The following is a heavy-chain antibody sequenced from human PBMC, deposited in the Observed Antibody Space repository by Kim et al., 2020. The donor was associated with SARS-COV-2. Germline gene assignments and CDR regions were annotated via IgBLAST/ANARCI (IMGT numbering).Heavy chain of an antibody. D-gene: IGHD5-12*01. Sequence: GGSLRLSCAASGFTFSSYAMSWVRQAPGKGLEWVSAISGSGGSTYYADSVKGRFTISRDNSKNTLYLQMNSLRAEDTAVYYCAKGGDGYIDYYYYGMDVWGQGTTVTVSS. CDR3: AKGGDGYIDYYYYGMDV. J-gene: IGHJ6*02. CDR2: ISGSGGST. V-gene: IGHV3-23*01. CDR1: GFTFSSYA.